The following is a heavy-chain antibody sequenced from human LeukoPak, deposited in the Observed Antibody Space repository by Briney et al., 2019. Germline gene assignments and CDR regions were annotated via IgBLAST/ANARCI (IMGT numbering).Heavy chain of an antibody. J-gene: IGHJ4*02. V-gene: IGHV3-21*01. D-gene: IGHD7-27*01. CDR1: GFTFSSYS. CDR3: ARSLGFYHFDY. CDR2: ISSSSYI. Sequence: GGSLRLSCAASGFTFSSYSMNWVRQAPGKGLEWVSSISSSSYIYYADSVKGRFTISRDNAKNSLYLQMNSLRAEDTAVYYCARSLGFYHFDYWGQGTLVTVSS.